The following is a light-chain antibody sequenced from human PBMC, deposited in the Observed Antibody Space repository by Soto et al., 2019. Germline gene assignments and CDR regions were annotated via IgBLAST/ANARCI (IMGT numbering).Light chain of an antibody. CDR1: SSDVGSYNL. CDR2: EGS. Sequence: QSALTQPASVSGSPGQSITISCTGTSSDVGSYNLVSWYQQHPGKAPKLMIYEGSKRPSGVSNRFSGYKSGNTASLTISGLQADDEADYYCCSDAGSSTYVVFGGGTKLTVL. CDR3: CSDAGSSTYVV. V-gene: IGLV2-23*01. J-gene: IGLJ2*01.